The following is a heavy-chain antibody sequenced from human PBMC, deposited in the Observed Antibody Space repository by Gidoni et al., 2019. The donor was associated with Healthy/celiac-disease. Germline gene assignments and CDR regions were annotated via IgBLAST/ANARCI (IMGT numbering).Heavy chain of an antibody. CDR2: INPNSGGT. J-gene: IGHJ6*02. V-gene: IGHV1-2*02. CDR3: ARDSIYYDFWSGSTGGAMDV. Sequence: QVQLVQSGAEVKKPGASVKVSCKASGYTFTGYYMLCVRQAPGQGLEWMGWINPNSGGTNYAQKFQGRVTMTRDTSISTAYMELSRLRSDDTAVYYCARDSIYYDFWSGSTGGAMDVWGQGTTVTVSS. CDR1: GYTFTGYY. D-gene: IGHD3-3*01.